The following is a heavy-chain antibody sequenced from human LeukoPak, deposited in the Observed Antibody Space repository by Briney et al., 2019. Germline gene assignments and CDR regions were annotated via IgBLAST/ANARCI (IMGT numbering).Heavy chain of an antibody. CDR1: GGSISSGDYY. D-gene: IGHD4-17*01. J-gene: IGHJ4*02. V-gene: IGHV4-30-4*01. Sequence: PSETLSLTCTVSGGSISSGDYYWSWIRQPPGKGLEWIGYIYYSGSTYYNPSLKSRVTISVDTSKNQFSLKLSSVTAADTAVYYCARERSRVKYRDYGPHGNLVSVFDYWGQGTLVTVSS. CDR3: ARERSRVKYRDYGPHGNLVSVFDY. CDR2: IYYSGST.